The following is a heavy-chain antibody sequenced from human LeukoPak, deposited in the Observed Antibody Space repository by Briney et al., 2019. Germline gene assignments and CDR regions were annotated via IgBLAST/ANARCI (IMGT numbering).Heavy chain of an antibody. CDR2: IYYSGST. V-gene: IGHV4-39*07. J-gene: IGHJ5*02. CDR1: GGSISSSSYY. CDR3: ARTRITIFGVVKFLGGGFDP. Sequence: SETLSLTCTVSGGSISSSSYYWGWIRQPPGKGLEWIGSIYYSGSTYYNPSLKSRVTISVDTSKNQFSLKLSSVTAADTAVYYCARTRITIFGVVKFLGGGFDPWGQGTLVTVSS. D-gene: IGHD3-3*01.